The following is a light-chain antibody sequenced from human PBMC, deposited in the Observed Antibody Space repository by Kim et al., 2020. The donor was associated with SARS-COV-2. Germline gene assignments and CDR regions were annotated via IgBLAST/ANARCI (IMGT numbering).Light chain of an antibody. CDR3: NSRDSSGNHYV. V-gene: IGLV3-19*01. J-gene: IGLJ1*01. Sequence: AWGQTVRITCQGDSLRSYYASWYQQKPGQAPVLVIYGKNNRPSGIPDRFSGYSSGNTASLTITGAQAEDEADYYCNSRDSSGNHYVCGTGTKVTVL. CDR1: SLRSYY. CDR2: GKN.